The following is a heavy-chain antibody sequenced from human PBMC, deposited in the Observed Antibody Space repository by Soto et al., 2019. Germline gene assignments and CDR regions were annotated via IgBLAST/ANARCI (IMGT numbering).Heavy chain of an antibody. CDR1: KFSLSTSGVG. V-gene: IGHV2-5*02. Sequence: QITLKESGLTLVKPTQTLTLTCTFSKFSLSTSGVGVGWIRQSPGKALEWLALIYWDDDRRYRPSLKSRRTITKDTPKNQVVLTMTNMDPVDTATYYCAHFDRPGASDIWGRGTKVTGSS. CDR2: IYWDDDR. CDR3: AHFDRPGASDI. D-gene: IGHD3-9*01. J-gene: IGHJ3*02.